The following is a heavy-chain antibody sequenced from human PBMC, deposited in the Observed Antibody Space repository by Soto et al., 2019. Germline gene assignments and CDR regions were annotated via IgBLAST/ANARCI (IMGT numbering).Heavy chain of an antibody. D-gene: IGHD1-26*01. CDR3: AKEMGHRKPFDY. CDR1: GFSFSTYG. Sequence: EVQLLESGGGLVQPGGSLRLSCAASGFSFSTYGMNWVRQAPGKGLEWVAAISKGGDNTYYADSAKGRFTISRDNSKNTLYVQMTSLTAEDTAVYYCAKEMGHRKPFDYWGQGTLVTVSS. V-gene: IGHV3-23*01. J-gene: IGHJ4*02. CDR2: ISKGGDNT.